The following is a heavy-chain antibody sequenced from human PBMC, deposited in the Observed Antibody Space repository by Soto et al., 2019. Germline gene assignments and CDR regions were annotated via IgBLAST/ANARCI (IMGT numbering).Heavy chain of an antibody. CDR2: IWDDGSNK. D-gene: IGHD1-26*01. V-gene: IGHV3-33*01. Sequence: QVQLVESGGGVVQPGRSLRLSCAASGFTFSSYGMHWVRQAPGKGLEWVAVIWDDGSNKYYADSVKGRFTLSRDNSKNTLYLQRNRLRAEDTAVYYCARESGPTSSDYWYFDLWGRGTLVTVSS. CDR3: ARESGPTSSDYWYFDL. J-gene: IGHJ2*01. CDR1: GFTFSSYG.